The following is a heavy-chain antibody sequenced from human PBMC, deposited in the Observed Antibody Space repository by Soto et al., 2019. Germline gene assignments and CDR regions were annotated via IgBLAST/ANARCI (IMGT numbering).Heavy chain of an antibody. CDR3: AHFSYHDTARGLDY. CDR2: IYWDDEK. CDR1: GFSLSTSSREA. J-gene: IGHJ4*02. D-gene: IGHD6-6*01. V-gene: IGHV2-5*02. Sequence: ITLKESGPTLVKPTQTLTLTCTFSGFSLSTSSREAVAWIRQPPGKTLQWLALIYWDDEKRYSPSLGSRLPIAKDTSKNQVVLTMTNMDLVDRASYSCAHFSYHDTARGLDYWGQGTLVTVSS.